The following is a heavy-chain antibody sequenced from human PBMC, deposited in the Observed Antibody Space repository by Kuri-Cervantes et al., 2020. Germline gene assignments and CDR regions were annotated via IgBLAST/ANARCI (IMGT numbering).Heavy chain of an antibody. D-gene: IGHD6-19*01. CDR3: TTGIAVAGTWFLY. J-gene: IGHJ4*02. CDR1: GFSFRDYW. CDR2: IRSKAYGGTT. Sequence: GESLKISCAASGFSFRDYWMTWVRQAPGKGLEWVGFIRSKAYGGTTEYAASVKGRFTISRDDSKSIAYLQMNSLKTEDTAVYYCTTGIAVAGTWFLYWGQGTLVTVSS. V-gene: IGHV3-49*04.